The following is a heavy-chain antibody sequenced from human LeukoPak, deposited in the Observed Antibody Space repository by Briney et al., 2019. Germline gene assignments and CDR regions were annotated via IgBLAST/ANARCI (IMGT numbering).Heavy chain of an antibody. J-gene: IGHJ6*03. Sequence: SETLSLTCTVSGGSISSYYWSWIRQPPGKGLEWIGYIYYSGSTNYNPSLKSRVTISVDTSKNQFSLKLSSVTAADTAVYYCARGDFGVVMEVYYYMDVWGKGTTVTVSS. V-gene: IGHV4-59*12. CDR2: IYYSGST. D-gene: IGHD3-3*01. CDR3: ARGDFGVVMEVYYYMDV. CDR1: GGSISSYY.